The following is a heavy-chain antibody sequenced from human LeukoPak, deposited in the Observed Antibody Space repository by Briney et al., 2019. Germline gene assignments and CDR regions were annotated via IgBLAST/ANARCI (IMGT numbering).Heavy chain of an antibody. CDR2: IYFSGTP. CDR3: ARTSSWYAGAWFDS. Sequence: SETLSLTCTVSRGSIRTADYYWAWVRQPPGEGLEWRGSIYFSGTPYFNPSLKSRVAVSIDTSKNQFSLKVTSVNASDTAVYFCARTSSWYAGAWFDSWGQGTLVTVSS. CDR1: RGSIRTADYY. D-gene: IGHD6-13*01. V-gene: IGHV4-39*01. J-gene: IGHJ5*01.